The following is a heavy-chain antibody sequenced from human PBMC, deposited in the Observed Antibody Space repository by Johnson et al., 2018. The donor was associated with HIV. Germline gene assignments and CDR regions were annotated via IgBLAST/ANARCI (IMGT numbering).Heavy chain of an antibody. D-gene: IGHD3-16*01. CDR2: ISYDGSNK. J-gene: IGHJ3*02. V-gene: IGHV3-30*03. CDR3: ARDLRWGSSLTHDAFDI. Sequence: QVQLVESGGGLVQPGGSLRLSCAASGFTVSSNYMSWVRQAPGKGLEWVAVISYDGSNKYYADSVKGRFTISRDNSKNTLFLQMNSLRAEDTAVYYCARDLRWGSSLTHDAFDIWGQGTMVTVSS. CDR1: GFTVSSNY.